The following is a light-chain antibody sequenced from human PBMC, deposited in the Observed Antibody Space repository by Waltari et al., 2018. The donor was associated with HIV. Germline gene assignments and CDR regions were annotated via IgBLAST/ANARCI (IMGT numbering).Light chain of an antibody. J-gene: IGLJ3*02. CDR3: QSVDSSGSIWV. CDR2: KDS. CDR1: ALPKQY. Sequence: SYELTQPPSVSVSPGQTATITCSGDALPKQYAYWYQQKPGQAPVLERDKDSERPSGIPERFSGSSSGKTVTLTISGVQAEDEADYHCQSVDSSGSIWVFGGGTKLTVL. V-gene: IGLV3-25*03.